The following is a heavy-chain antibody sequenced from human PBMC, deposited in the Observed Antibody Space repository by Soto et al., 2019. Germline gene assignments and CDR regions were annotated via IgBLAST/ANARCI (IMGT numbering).Heavy chain of an antibody. V-gene: IGHV4-39*01. D-gene: IGHD6-13*01. CDR3: ARIIRSWYNNWFDP. Sequence: KPSETLSLTCTVSGGSISSSSYYWGWIRQPPGKGLEWIGSIYYSGSTYYNPSLKSRVTISVDTSKNQFSLKLSSVTAADTAVYYCARIIRSWYNNWFDPWGQGTLVTVSS. CDR1: GGSISSSSYY. CDR2: IYYSGST. J-gene: IGHJ5*02.